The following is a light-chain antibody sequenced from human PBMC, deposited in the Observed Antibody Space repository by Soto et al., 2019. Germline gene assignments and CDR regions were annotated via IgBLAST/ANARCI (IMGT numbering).Light chain of an antibody. CDR2: GAS. V-gene: IGKV3-20*01. CDR1: QSVSSRY. CDR3: QQYGSSWYT. J-gene: IGKJ2*01. Sequence: EHVLTQSPATLSLSPGESATLSCRASQSVSSRYSAWYQQKPGQAPRLLIYGASSRATGIPDRFSGSGSGTDFTLTISRLEPEDFAVYYCQQYGSSWYTFGQGTKLEI.